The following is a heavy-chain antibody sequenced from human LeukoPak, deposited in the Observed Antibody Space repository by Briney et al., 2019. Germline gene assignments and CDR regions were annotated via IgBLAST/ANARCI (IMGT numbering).Heavy chain of an antibody. D-gene: IGHD3-3*01. Sequence: SETLSLTCTVSGGSISSYYWSWIRQPPGKGLEWIGYIHYTGTTRYNPSLKSRITISVDTPKKQFSLKLSSVTATDTAVYYCARLRFLEWLFPWFDPWGQGTLVTVSS. CDR3: ARLRFLEWLFPWFDP. CDR1: GGSISSYY. J-gene: IGHJ5*02. CDR2: IHYTGTT. V-gene: IGHV4-59*08.